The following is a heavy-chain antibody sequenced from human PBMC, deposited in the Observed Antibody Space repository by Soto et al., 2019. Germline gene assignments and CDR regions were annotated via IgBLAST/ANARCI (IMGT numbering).Heavy chain of an antibody. D-gene: IGHD6-19*01. Sequence: SETLSLTCTVSGGSISSYYWSWIRQPPGKGLEWIGYIYYSGSTNYNPSLKRRVTISVDTSKNQFSLKLSSVTAADTAVYYCARLPSSGWFAFAYWGQGALVTVSS. V-gene: IGHV4-59*08. J-gene: IGHJ4*02. CDR3: ARLPSSGWFAFAY. CDR1: GGSISSYY. CDR2: IYYSGST.